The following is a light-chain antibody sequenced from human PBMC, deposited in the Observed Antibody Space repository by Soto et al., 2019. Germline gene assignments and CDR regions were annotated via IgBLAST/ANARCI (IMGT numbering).Light chain of an antibody. CDR1: QSVSSNY. J-gene: IGKJ1*01. V-gene: IGKV3-20*01. CDR3: QQFDRSLPSWT. CDR2: GAS. Sequence: ETVLTQSPGTLSLSPGERATLSCRASQSVSSNYLAWYQHIPGQAPRLLIYGASTRATGIPDRFSGSGSGTDFTLTISRLEPADVAVYYCQQFDRSLPSWTFGQGTKVE.